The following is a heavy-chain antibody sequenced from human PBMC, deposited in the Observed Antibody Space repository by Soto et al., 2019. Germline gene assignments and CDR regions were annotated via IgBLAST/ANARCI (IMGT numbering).Heavy chain of an antibody. D-gene: IGHD3-22*01. Sequence: GGSLRLSCAASGFTFSSYAMSWVRQAPGKGLEWVSAISGSGGSTYYADSVKGRFTISRDNSKNTLYLQMNSLRAEDTAVYYCAKEVRSMIVVVITSFDYWGQGTLVTVSS. J-gene: IGHJ4*02. CDR2: ISGSGGST. V-gene: IGHV3-23*01. CDR3: AKEVRSMIVVVITSFDY. CDR1: GFTFSSYA.